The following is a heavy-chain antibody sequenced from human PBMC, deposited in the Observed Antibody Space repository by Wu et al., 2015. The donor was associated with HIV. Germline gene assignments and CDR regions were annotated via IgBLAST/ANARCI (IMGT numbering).Heavy chain of an antibody. D-gene: IGHD3-22*01. Sequence: QVQLVQSGAEVKKPGSSVKVSCKASGGTFSSYAISWVRQAPGQGLEWMGGIIPIFGTANYAQKFQGRVTITTDESTSTAYMELSSLRSEDTAVYYCASFQTYYYDSSEGFDIWGQGTMVTVSS. V-gene: IGHV1-69*05. J-gene: IGHJ3*02. CDR2: IIPIFGTA. CDR1: GGTFSSYA. CDR3: ASFQTYYYDSSEGFDI.